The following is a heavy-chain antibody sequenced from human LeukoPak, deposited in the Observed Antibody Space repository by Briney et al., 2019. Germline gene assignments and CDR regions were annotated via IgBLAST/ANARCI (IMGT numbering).Heavy chain of an antibody. V-gene: IGHV4-61*02. CDR3: ARASYSYDINGWVPFDY. Sequence: SETLSLTCTVSGNSISSGDNYWSWIRQPAGKGLEWIGRIYTSGSTNYNPSLKSRVTISGDTSKNQFSLRLSSVTAADTAVCYCARASYSYDINGWVPFDYWGQGTLVTVSS. D-gene: IGHD3-22*01. J-gene: IGHJ4*02. CDR1: GNSISSGDNY. CDR2: IYTSGST.